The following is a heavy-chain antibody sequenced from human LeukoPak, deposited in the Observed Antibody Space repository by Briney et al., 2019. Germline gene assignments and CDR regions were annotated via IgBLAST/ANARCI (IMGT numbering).Heavy chain of an antibody. Sequence: GGSLRLSCAASGFTFSNYEMNWVRQAPGKGLEWVSYISCSGTTIQYADSVKGRFTISRDTAKNSLYLQMNSLRAEDTAVYYCATFTDYWGEGTLVTVSS. V-gene: IGHV3-48*03. J-gene: IGHJ4*02. D-gene: IGHD2/OR15-2a*01. CDR3: ATFTDY. CDR1: GFTFSNYE. CDR2: ISCSGTTI.